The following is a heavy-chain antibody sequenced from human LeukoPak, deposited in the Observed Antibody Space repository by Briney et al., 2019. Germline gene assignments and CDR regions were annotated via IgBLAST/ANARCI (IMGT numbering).Heavy chain of an antibody. D-gene: IGHD3-22*01. J-gene: IGHJ4*02. Sequence: GRSLRLSCAASGFTFSNYAIHWVRQAPGKGLEWVALISYDGSDKYYGDSAKGRFTISRDNSKNTLFLQMNCLRVDDTAVYYCARGRYHYDVSGYIDYWGQGTLVTVSS. CDR2: ISYDGSDK. CDR1: GFTFSNYA. V-gene: IGHV3-30-3*01. CDR3: ARGRYHYDVSGYIDY.